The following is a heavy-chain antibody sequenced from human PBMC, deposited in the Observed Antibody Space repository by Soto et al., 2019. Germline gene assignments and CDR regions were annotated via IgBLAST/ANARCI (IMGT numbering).Heavy chain of an antibody. CDR2: INAGNGNT. Sequence: QVQLVQSGAEVKKPGASVKVSCKASGYTFTSYAMHWVRQAPGQGLEWMGWINAGNGNTKYSQKFQGRVTITRDTSASTAYMELSSLRSEDTAVYSCAGGPGGPDGGGDYWGQGTLVTVSS. CDR1: GYTFTSYA. CDR3: AGGPGGPDGGGDY. J-gene: IGHJ4*02. V-gene: IGHV1-3*01. D-gene: IGHD1-26*01.